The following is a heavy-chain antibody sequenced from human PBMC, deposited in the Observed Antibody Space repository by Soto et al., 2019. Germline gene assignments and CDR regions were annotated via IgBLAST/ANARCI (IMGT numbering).Heavy chain of an antibody. D-gene: IGHD3-3*02. Sequence: VEYLTLSLRGVGYKFGSALIGWVRQVPGKGLGGMCVIKPGTSDTTYSPSCRGHVTISDDEEVSTASLQWSSVKDSDTAMYYCARQLSHICDSWGQGNLVTVSS. J-gene: IGHJ4*02. CDR2: IKPGTSDT. CDR1: GYKFGSAL. CDR3: ARQLSHICDS. V-gene: IGHV5-51*01.